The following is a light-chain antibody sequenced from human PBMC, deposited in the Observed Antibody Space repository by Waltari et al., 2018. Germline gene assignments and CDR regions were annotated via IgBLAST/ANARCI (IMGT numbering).Light chain of an antibody. CDR1: SSDIGGYNY. V-gene: IGLV2-14*03. CDR2: DVS. J-gene: IGLJ2*01. Sequence: QSALTQPASVSGSPGQSITISCTGTSSDIGGYNYVSWYQQLPGRAPKLIIYDVSNRPSGVSNRFSGSKSGNTASLTISGLQGEDEADYYCSSYVSSSTLELFGGGT. CDR3: SSYVSSSTLEL.